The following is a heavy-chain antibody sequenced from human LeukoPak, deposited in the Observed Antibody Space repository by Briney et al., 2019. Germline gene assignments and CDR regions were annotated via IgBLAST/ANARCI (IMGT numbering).Heavy chain of an antibody. J-gene: IGHJ1*01. Sequence: GGSLRLSCAASGFTFSDYHMTWIRQASGKGLEWVSYVSSSGTTIYYADSVKGRFTISRDNSKNTLYLQMNSLRAEDTAVYYCAKSPLGITMIVVVITEYFQHWGQGTLVTVSS. CDR1: GFTFSDYH. CDR3: AKSPLGITMIVVVITEYFQH. D-gene: IGHD3-22*01. V-gene: IGHV3-11*01. CDR2: VSSSGTTI.